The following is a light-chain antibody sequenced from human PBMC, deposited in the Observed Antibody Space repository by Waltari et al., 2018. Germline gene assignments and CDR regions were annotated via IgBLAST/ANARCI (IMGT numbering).Light chain of an antibody. CDR2: DVS. CDR3: SSYTSSSTRGV. CDR1: SSDVGGYDY. J-gene: IGLJ1*01. V-gene: IGLV2-14*03. Sequence: QSALTQPASVSGSPGQSITISCTGTSSDVGGYDYVSWYQQHPGKAPKRMIYDVSNRPSGVSNRFSGSKSGNTASRTISGLQAEDEADYYCSSYTSSSTRGVFGTGTTVTVL.